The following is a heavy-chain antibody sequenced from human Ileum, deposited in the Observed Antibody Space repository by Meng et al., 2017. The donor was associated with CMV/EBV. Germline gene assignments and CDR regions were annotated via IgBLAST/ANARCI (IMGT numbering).Heavy chain of an antibody. D-gene: IGHD3-10*01. CDR3: ARGLASGWPDY. J-gene: IGHJ4*02. Sequence: VQLKQWGAGLLKPWETLFLTCAVFGGCFTDYYLTWFRQSPGKGLEWIGETTHSGRSYYSSSLTGRATISVDMSKYQFSLKLPSVAAADTAIYYCARGLASGWPDYWGQGTLVTVSS. CDR2: TTHSGRS. V-gene: IGHV4-34*01. CDR1: GGCFTDYY.